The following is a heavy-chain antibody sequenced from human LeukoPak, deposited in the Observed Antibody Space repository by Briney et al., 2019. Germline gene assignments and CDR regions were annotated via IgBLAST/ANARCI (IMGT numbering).Heavy chain of an antibody. CDR3: AKGPGLRSSGFRPFDY. V-gene: IGHV3-33*06. J-gene: IGHJ4*02. D-gene: IGHD6-19*01. CDR1: GFTFSSYG. CDR2: IWYDGSNK. Sequence: GGPLRLSCAASGFTFSSYGMHWVRQAPGKGLEWVAVIWYDGSNKYYADSVKGRFTISRDNSKNTLYLQMNSLRAEDTAVYYCAKGPGLRSSGFRPFDYWGQGTLVTVSS.